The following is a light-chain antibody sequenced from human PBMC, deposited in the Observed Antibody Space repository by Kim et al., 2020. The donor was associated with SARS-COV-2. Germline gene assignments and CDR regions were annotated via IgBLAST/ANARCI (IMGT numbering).Light chain of an antibody. V-gene: IGKV3-20*01. CDR1: QSVSSSY. CDR3: QQYGSSPPIT. CDR2: GAS. Sequence: EIVLTQSPGTLSLSPGERATLSCRASQSVSSSYLAWYQQKPGRAPRLLIYGASSRATGIPDRCSGSGSGTDFPITISRLEPEDVAVYYCQQYGSSPPITFGQGTRLEIK. J-gene: IGKJ5*01.